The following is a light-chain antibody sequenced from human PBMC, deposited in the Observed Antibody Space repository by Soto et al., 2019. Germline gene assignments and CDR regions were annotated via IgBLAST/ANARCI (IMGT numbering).Light chain of an antibody. CDR2: GAS. J-gene: IGKJ1*01. CDR1: QSVSNNY. CDR3: QQYGSSGT. Sequence: EIVLTQSPGTLSLSPGERATLSCRASQSVSNNYLAWSQQKPGQAPRPLIYGASNRATGIPDRFSGSGSGTDFTLTISRLEPEDFAVYYCQQYGSSGTFGQGTKVDIK. V-gene: IGKV3-20*01.